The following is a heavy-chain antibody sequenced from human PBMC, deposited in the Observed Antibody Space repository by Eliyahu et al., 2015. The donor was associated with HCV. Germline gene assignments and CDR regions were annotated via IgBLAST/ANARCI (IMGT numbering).Heavy chain of an antibody. J-gene: IGHJ4*02. CDR3: ASAYYSDSSGYPLSNY. CDR1: GFTFNTYS. CDR2: ISSTSATI. V-gene: IGHV3-48*02. Sequence: EVQLVESGGGLVQRGGSLRLSCAASGFTFNTYSMKWVRQAPGKGLEWVSYISSTSATIYYADSVKGRFTVSRDNAKNSLFLRMNSLRDEDTAVYYCASAYYSDSSGYPLSNYWGQGTLVTVSS. D-gene: IGHD3-22*01.